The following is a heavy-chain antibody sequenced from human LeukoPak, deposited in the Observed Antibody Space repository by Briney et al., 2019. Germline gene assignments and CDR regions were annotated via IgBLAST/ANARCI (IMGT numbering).Heavy chain of an antibody. J-gene: IGHJ4*02. V-gene: IGHV3-30*02. CDR3: AKESTPRCPFAY. Sequence: GGSLRLSCAASGFTLRNYAMHWVRQTPGKGLEWVAFIKHDGSITYYAESVKGRFTISRDTSKNTLYLQMSSLAAEDTAVYYCAKESTPRCPFAYWGQGTLLTVSS. CDR2: IKHDGSIT. CDR1: GFTLRNYA.